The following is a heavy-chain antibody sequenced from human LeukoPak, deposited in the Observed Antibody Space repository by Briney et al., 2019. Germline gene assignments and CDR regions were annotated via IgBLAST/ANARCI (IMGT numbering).Heavy chain of an antibody. CDR1: GDSVRYSY. V-gene: IGHV4-4*07. CDR2: LSEKESP. CDR3: VRSFHVSVNNWFDS. J-gene: IGHJ5*01. D-gene: IGHD3-10*01. Sequence: PSETLSLTCSVSGDSVRYSYWSWIGQPAGKGLEFIVRLSEKESPNYNPSLKSRVIMSLDTSKNQLSLRLTSVTAADTAVYYCVRSFHVSVNNWFDSWGQGALVTVSS.